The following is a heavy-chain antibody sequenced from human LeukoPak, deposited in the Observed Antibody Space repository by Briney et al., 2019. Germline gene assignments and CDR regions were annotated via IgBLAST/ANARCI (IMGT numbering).Heavy chain of an antibody. CDR3: ARDGPYYYDSSGYYGDDY. V-gene: IGHV4-4*07. J-gene: IGHJ4*02. CDR2: IYTSGST. Sequence: SETLSLTCTVSGGSISSYYWSWIRQPAGKRLEWIGRIYTSGSTNYNPSLKSRVTMSVDTSKNQSSLKLSSVTAADTAVYYCARDGPYYYDSSGYYGDDYWGQGTLVTVSS. D-gene: IGHD3-22*01. CDR1: GGSISSYY.